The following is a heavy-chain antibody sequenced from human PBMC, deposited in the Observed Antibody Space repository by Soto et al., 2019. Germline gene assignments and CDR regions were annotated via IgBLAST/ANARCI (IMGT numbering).Heavy chain of an antibody. CDR2: ISAYNDNI. CDR1: GYTFTSYG. J-gene: IGHJ4*02. Sequence: ASVKVSCKASGYTFTSYGISWVRQAPGQGLEWMGWISAYNDNINYAQNFQGRVTMTIDTSTSTAYMELRSLRSDDTAVYYCARDRLGSNGDYWGQGTLVTVSS. CDR3: ARDRLGSNGDY. D-gene: IGHD1-1*01. V-gene: IGHV1-18*04.